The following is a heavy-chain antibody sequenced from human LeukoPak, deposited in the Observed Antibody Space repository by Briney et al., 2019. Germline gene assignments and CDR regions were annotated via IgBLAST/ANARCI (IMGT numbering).Heavy chain of an antibody. CDR1: GFTFSSYW. D-gene: IGHD3-9*01. J-gene: IGHJ6*02. Sequence: GGSLRLSCVASGFTFSSYWMHWVRQDPRKGLVWVSRINGDGRNINYADSVRGRFTISRDNAKNTLYLQMNTLRVEDTAVYYCTRDLMDYDVSTGLHHYYMDVWGRGTTVTVSS. CDR2: INGDGRNI. V-gene: IGHV3-74*01. CDR3: TRDLMDYDVSTGLHHYYMDV.